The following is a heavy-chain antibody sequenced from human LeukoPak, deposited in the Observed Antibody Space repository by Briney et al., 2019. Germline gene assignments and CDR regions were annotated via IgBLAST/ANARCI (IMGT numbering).Heavy chain of an antibody. D-gene: IGHD6-13*01. J-gene: IGHJ5*02. CDR3: AREPYSSSWYLWFDP. CDR1: GFTFSSYE. V-gene: IGHV3-48*03. CDR2: ISSSGSTI. Sequence: GGSLRLSCAASGFTFSSYEMNWVRQAPAKGLEWVSYISSSGSTIYYADSVKGRFTISRDNAKNSLYLQMNSLRAEDTAVYYCAREPYSSSWYLWFDPWGQGTLVTVSS.